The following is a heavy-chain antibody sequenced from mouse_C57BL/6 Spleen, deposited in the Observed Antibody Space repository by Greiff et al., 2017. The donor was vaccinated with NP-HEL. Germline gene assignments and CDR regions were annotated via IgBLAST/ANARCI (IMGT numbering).Heavy chain of an antibody. J-gene: IGHJ2*01. CDR3: ARYDYEGY. CDR1: GYTFTSYW. V-gene: IGHV1-64*01. Sequence: VQLQQPGAELVKPGASVKLSCKASGYTFTSYWMHWVKQRPGQGREWIGMIHPNSGSTNYNEKFKGKATLTVDKSSSTAYMQLSSLTSEDSAVYYCARYDYEGYWGQGTTLTVSS. CDR2: IHPNSGST. D-gene: IGHD2-4*01.